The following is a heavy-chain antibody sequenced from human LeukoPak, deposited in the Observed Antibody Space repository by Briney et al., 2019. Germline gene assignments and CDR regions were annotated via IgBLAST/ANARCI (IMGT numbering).Heavy chain of an antibody. CDR1: GFTVSSNY. D-gene: IGHD7-27*01. CDR2: IYSGGST. J-gene: IGHJ3*02. Sequence: GGSLRLSCAASGFTVSSNYMSWVRQAPGKGLEWVSVIYSGGSTYYADSVKGRFTISRDNSKNTLYLQMNSLRAEDTAVYYCARYKLGTDAFDIWGQGTMVTVSS. CDR3: ARYKLGTDAFDI. V-gene: IGHV3-53*01.